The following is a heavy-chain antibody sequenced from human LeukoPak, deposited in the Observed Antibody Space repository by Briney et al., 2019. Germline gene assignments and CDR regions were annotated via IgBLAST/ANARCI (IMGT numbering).Heavy chain of an antibody. CDR1: GFTFSSYA. J-gene: IGHJ4*02. CDR2: ISGSGGST. CDR3: AKPEEPARAAPYYFDY. V-gene: IGHV3-23*01. Sequence: PGGSLRLSCAASGFTFSSYAMSWVRQAPGKGLEWVSAISGSGGSTYYADSVKGRFTISRDNSKNTLYLQMNSLRAEDTAVYYCAKPEEPARAAPYYFDYWGQGTLVTVSS. D-gene: IGHD1-14*01.